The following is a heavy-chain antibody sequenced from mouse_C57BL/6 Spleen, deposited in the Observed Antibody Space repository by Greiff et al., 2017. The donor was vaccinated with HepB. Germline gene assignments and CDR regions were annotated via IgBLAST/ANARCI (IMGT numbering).Heavy chain of an antibody. CDR3: ARRYYGSSHYFDY. Sequence: EVKLQESGGGLVKPGGSLKLSCAASGFTFSDYGMHWVRQAPEKGLEWVAYISSGSSTIYYADTVKGRFTISRDNAKNTLFLQMTSLRSEDTAMYYCARRYYGSSHYFDYWGQGTTLTVSS. D-gene: IGHD1-1*01. CDR2: ISSGSSTI. CDR1: GFTFSDYG. V-gene: IGHV5-17*01. J-gene: IGHJ2*01.